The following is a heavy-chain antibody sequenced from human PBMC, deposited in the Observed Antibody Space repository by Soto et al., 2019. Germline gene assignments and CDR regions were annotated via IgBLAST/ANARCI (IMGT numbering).Heavy chain of an antibody. CDR1: GGSISSSSYY. D-gene: IGHD6-13*01. J-gene: IGHJ5*02. V-gene: IGHV4-39*01. CDR3: ARRGARIAAVGTSSGFDP. CDR2: ISYSGNT. Sequence: QLQLQESGPGLVKPSETLSLTCSVSGGSISSSSYYWGWIRQPPGKGLEWIVSISYSGNTYYSPSIKSRVTISVDTSKNQFSLELSSVTATDTAVYYCARRGARIAAVGTSSGFDPWGQGTLVTVSS.